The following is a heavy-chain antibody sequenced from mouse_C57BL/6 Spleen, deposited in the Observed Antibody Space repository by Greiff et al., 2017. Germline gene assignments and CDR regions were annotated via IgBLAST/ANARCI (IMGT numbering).Heavy chain of an antibody. J-gene: IGHJ1*03. CDR2: IYPGDGDT. V-gene: IGHV1-82*01. CDR3: ARGVGSRYFDV. CDR1: GYAFSSSW. Sequence: QVQLQQSGPELVKPGASVKISCKASGYAFSSSWMNWVKQRPGKGLEWIGRIYPGDGDTNYNGKFKGKATLTADKSSSTAYMQLSSLTSEDSAVYFCARGVGSRYFDVWGTGTTVTVSS. D-gene: IGHD1-1*01.